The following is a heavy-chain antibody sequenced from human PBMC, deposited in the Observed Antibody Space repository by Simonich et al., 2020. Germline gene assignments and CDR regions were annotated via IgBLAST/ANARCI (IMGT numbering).Heavy chain of an antibody. Sequence: EVQLVESGGGLVQPGGSLRLSCAASGFTFSSYWMHWVRQAPGKGRGWVSLIKSDGSSTRDADSVKGRFTISRDNAKNTLYLQMNSLRAEDTAVYYCARDYSNYDAFDIWGQGTMVTVSS. D-gene: IGHD4-4*01. CDR2: IKSDGSST. CDR3: ARDYSNYDAFDI. V-gene: IGHV3-74*01. J-gene: IGHJ3*02. CDR1: GFTFSSYW.